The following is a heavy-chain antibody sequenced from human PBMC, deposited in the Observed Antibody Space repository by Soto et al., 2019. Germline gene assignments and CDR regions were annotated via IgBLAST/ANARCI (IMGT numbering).Heavy chain of an antibody. CDR2: IIPIFGTA. CDR1: GGTFSSSA. D-gene: IGHD3-10*01. CDR3: ARLEGSYFNLYGMDV. J-gene: IGHJ6*02. Sequence: QVQLVQSGAAVKKPGSSVQVSCTASGGTFSSSAIIWVRQAPGHGLAWMGGIIPIFGTANYAQTFQGRVTITADESTSTDYMEMSSLRAEDTAVYYCARLEGSYFNLYGMDVWGQGTKVTVSS. V-gene: IGHV1-69*01.